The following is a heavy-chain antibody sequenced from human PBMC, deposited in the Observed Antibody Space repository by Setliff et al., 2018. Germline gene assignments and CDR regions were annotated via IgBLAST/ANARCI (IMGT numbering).Heavy chain of an antibody. CDR1: GYTLSRHY. Sequence: ASVKVSCKATGYTLSRHYMHWARQATGQGLEWMGIINPGGGSASIVQKFQGRGTMTSDTSTSTVYMEVTGLTSEDTAVYYCARAGVAAADRKGLLEYWGQGTLVTVSS. V-gene: IGHV1-46*01. CDR3: ARAGVAAADRKGLLEY. CDR2: INPGGGSA. D-gene: IGHD6-13*01. J-gene: IGHJ4*02.